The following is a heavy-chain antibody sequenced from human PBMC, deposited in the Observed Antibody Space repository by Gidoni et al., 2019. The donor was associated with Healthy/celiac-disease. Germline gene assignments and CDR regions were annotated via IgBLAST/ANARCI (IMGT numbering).Heavy chain of an antibody. CDR1: GGSISSSSYY. V-gene: IGHV4-39*01. CDR2: IYYSGST. D-gene: IGHD3-22*01. Sequence: QLQLQESGPGLVKPSETLSLTCTVSGGSISSSSYYWGWIRQPPGKGLEWIGSIYYSGSTYYNPSLKSRVTISVDTSKNQFSLKLSSVTAADTAVYYCASSSPYDSSGYYYFGNWGQGTLVTVSS. CDR3: ASSSPYDSSGYYYFGN. J-gene: IGHJ4*02.